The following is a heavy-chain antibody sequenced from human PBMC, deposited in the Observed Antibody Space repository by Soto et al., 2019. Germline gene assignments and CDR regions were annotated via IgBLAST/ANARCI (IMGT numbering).Heavy chain of an antibody. J-gene: IGHJ3*02. Sequence: SETLSLTCTVSGGSTSSYYWSWIRQPPGKGLEWIGYIYYSGSTNYNPSLKSRVTISVDTSKNQFSLKLSSVTAADTAVYYCARDYYDSSGYYFWGDDAFDIWGQGTMVTVSS. CDR3: ARDYYDSSGYYFWGDDAFDI. V-gene: IGHV4-59*12. D-gene: IGHD3-22*01. CDR2: IYYSGST. CDR1: GGSTSSYY.